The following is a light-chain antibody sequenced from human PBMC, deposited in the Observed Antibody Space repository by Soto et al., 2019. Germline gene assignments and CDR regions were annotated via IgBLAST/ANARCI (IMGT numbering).Light chain of an antibody. Sequence: EIVLTQSPGTLSLSPGERATLSCRASQSVGSYLAWYQQKPGQAPRLLIYDASNRATGIPARFAGSGSGTEFTLTISSLQSEDFAVYFCQQYNIWPQTFGQGTKVDIK. CDR2: DAS. CDR1: QSVGSY. J-gene: IGKJ1*01. V-gene: IGKV3D-15*01. CDR3: QQYNIWPQT.